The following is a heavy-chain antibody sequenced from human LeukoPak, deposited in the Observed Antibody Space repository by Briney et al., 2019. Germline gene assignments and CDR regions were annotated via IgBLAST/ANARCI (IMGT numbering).Heavy chain of an antibody. Sequence: PGRSLRLSCAASGFTFSSYGMHWVRQAPGKGLEWVAVIWYDGSNKYYADSVKGRFTISRDNFKNTLYLQMNSLRAEDTAVYYCARARGYSGYDSYTAMVPLAYFDYWGQGTLVTVSS. CDR2: IWYDGSNK. J-gene: IGHJ4*02. D-gene: IGHD5-12*01. CDR3: ARARGYSGYDSYTAMVPLAYFDY. CDR1: GFTFSSYG. V-gene: IGHV3-33*01.